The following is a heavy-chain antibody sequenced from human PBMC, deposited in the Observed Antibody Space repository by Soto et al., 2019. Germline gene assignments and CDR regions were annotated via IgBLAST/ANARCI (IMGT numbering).Heavy chain of an antibody. CDR3: ARDRPAKGV. J-gene: IGHJ6*02. V-gene: IGHV1-18*01. CDR1: GYTFTSYG. Sequence: QVQLVQSGAEVKKPGASVQVSCKASGYTFTSYGISWVRQAPGQGLEWMGWIRAYNGNTNYAQKLEGRVTMTTNTSTTTASMELRSLRSDDTAVYYCARDRPAKGVWGQGTTVTVSS. CDR2: IRAYNGNT.